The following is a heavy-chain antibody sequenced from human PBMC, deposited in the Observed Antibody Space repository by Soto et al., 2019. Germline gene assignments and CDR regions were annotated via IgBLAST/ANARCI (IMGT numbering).Heavy chain of an antibody. D-gene: IGHD3-9*01. CDR1: GFPFSSYA. Sequence: SLRLSCAASGFPFSSYAMSWVRQSPGKGLEWVSGISASGYSTFYSDSVKGRFTISRDNAKKSLYLQMNTLRAEDTAIYYCARANYDILTGYSDHWGQGTLVTVSS. CDR3: ARANYDILTGYSDH. J-gene: IGHJ4*02. CDR2: ISASGYST. V-gene: IGHV3-23*01.